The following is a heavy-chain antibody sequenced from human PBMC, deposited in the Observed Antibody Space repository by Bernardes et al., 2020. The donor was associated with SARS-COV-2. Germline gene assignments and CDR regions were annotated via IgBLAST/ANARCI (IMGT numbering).Heavy chain of an antibody. D-gene: IGHD4-17*01. CDR3: SRGAGGDYVDY. CDR2: IHYSGST. J-gene: IGHJ4*02. Sequence: SETLSLTCTVSGGSISGYYWSWIRQPPGKGLEWIGYIHYSGSTKYYPSLKSRLTISVDTSKNQLSLKLSSVTAADTAVYYCSRGAGGDYVDYWGQGTLVTVSA. CDR1: GGSISGYY. V-gene: IGHV4-59*01.